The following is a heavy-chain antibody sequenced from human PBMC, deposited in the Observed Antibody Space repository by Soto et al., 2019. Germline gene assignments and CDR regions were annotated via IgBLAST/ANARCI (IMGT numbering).Heavy chain of an antibody. CDR2: MSHDGSST. D-gene: IGHD3-9*01. Sequence: QVQLVDSGGGVVQPGRSLRLSCSNSGFLFNTYAMHWVRQAPGKGLEWVAVMSHDGSSTYYADSVKGRFTISRDNSKNTLYLQMNSLRTEDTAVYYCARPGSAYDVLTGHYFYYYHAMDVWGQGTTVTVSS. J-gene: IGHJ6*02. V-gene: IGHV3-30*04. CDR1: GFLFNTYA. CDR3: ARPGSAYDVLTGHYFYYYHAMDV.